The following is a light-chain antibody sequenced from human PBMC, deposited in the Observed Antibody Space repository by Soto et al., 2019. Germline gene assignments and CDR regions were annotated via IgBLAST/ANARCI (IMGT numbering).Light chain of an antibody. V-gene: IGKV1-5*01. CDR1: QRINSW. CDR2: DAS. Sequence: DIQMTQSPSTLSASVGDRVTITCRASQRINSWLAWYQQKPGKAPKLLIYDASSLESGVPSRFSGSGSGTEFTLTISSLQPDDFATYYCQQYNSYSWTFGQGTKVDIK. J-gene: IGKJ1*01. CDR3: QQYNSYSWT.